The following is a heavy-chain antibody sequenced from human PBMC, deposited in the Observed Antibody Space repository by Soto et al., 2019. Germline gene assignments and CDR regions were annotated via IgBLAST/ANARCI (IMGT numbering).Heavy chain of an antibody. V-gene: IGHV2-5*02. D-gene: IGHD5-12*01. Sequence: QITLKESGPTLVKPTQTLTLTCTFSGFSLSTSGVGVGWIRQPPGKALEWLALIYWDDDKRYSPSLKSRLTITKDTYKNQVVLTMTSMDPVDTATYYCAHSGPEYSGYDFFFDYWGQGTLVTVSS. CDR1: GFSLSTSGVG. CDR2: IYWDDDK. J-gene: IGHJ4*02. CDR3: AHSGPEYSGYDFFFDY.